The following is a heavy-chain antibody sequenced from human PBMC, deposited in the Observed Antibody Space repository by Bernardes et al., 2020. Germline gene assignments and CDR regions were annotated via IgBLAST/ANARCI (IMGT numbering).Heavy chain of an antibody. CDR3: ARVDCSGGSCQGFDASDI. Sequence: GGSLRLSCAASGFTFSSYWMYWVRQAPGKGLVWVSRINSDGSSTSYADSVKGRFTISRDNAKNTLYLQMNSLRAEDTAVYYCARVDCSGGSCQGFDASDIWGQGTMVTVSS. V-gene: IGHV3-74*01. CDR2: INSDGSST. CDR1: GFTFSSYW. D-gene: IGHD2-15*01. J-gene: IGHJ3*02.